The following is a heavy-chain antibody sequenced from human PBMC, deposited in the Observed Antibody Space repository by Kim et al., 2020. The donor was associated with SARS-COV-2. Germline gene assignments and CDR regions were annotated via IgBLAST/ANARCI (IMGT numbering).Heavy chain of an antibody. D-gene: IGHD6-13*01. CDR2: IIPIFGTA. J-gene: IGHJ6*02. CDR1: GGTFSSYA. V-gene: IGHV1-69*13. CDR3: ANHLESAGYSSSWSLGWTRSGSYYYYYGMDV. Sequence: SVKVSCKASGGTFSSYAISWVRQAPGQGLEWMGGIIPIFGTANYAQKFQGRVTITADESTSTAYMELSSLRSEDTAVYYCANHLESAGYSSSWSLGWTRSGSYYYYYGMDVWGQGTTVTVSS.